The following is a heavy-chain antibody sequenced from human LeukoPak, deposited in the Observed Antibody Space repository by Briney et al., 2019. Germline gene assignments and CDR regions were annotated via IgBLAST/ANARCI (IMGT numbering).Heavy chain of an antibody. CDR3: AREYYYGSGSSFAFDI. D-gene: IGHD3-10*01. CDR2: IYTSGST. Sequence: SSETLSLTCTVSGGSISSYYWSWIRKPAGKGLEWIGRIYTSGSTNYNPSLKSRVTMSVDTSKNQFSLKMTSVPAADTAVYYCAREYYYGSGSSFAFDIWGQGTMVTVSS. J-gene: IGHJ3*02. CDR1: GGSISSYY. V-gene: IGHV4-4*07.